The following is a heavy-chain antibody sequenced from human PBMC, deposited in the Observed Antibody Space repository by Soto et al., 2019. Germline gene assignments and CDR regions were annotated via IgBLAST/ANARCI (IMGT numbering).Heavy chain of an antibody. Sequence: PSETLSLTCAVYGGSFSGYYWSWIRQPPGKGLEWIGEINHSGSTNYNPSLKSRVTISVDTSKNQFSLKLSSVTAADTAVYYCARGPRIVGLPYCYYGMDVWGQGTTVTVSS. D-gene: IGHD2-15*01. CDR1: GGSFSGYY. V-gene: IGHV4-34*01. CDR2: INHSGST. J-gene: IGHJ6*02. CDR3: ARGPRIVGLPYCYYGMDV.